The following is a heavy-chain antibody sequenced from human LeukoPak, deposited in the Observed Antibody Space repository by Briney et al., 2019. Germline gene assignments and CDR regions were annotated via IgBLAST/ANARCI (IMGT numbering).Heavy chain of an antibody. CDR2: IRSKAYGGTT. V-gene: IGHV3-49*03. CDR3: TRVAYYDSSGFTSYYYYYYMDV. CDR1: GFTLGDYG. J-gene: IGHJ6*03. Sequence: GGSLRLSCTVSGFTLGDYGISWFRQAPGKGLEWVGFIRSKAYGGTTEYAASVKGRFTISRDDSKSIAYLQMNSLKTEDTAVYYCTRVAYYDSSGFTSYYYYYYMDVWGKGTTVTVSS. D-gene: IGHD3-22*01.